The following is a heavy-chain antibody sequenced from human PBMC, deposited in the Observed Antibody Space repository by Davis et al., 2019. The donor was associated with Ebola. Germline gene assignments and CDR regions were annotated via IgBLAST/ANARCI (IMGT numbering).Heavy chain of an antibody. V-gene: IGHV3-23*01. D-gene: IGHD2-15*01. J-gene: IGHJ6*02. Sequence: PGGSLRLSCAASGFTFSSYAMSWVRQAPGKGLEWVSAISGSGGSTYYADSVKGRFTISRDNSKNTLYLQMNSLRAEDTAVYYCARDGPRSGGGPSYYYGMDVWGQGTTVTVSS. CDR1: GFTFSSYA. CDR3: ARDGPRSGGGPSYYYGMDV. CDR2: ISGSGGST.